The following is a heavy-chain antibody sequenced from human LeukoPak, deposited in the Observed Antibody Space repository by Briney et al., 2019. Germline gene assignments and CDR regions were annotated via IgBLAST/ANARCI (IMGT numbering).Heavy chain of an antibody. Sequence: GGSLRLSCVASGFTFGKYWMRWVRQAPGKGLEWVANIKLDGSEKNYVDSVKGRFTISRDNTKNSLYLQMNSLRGDDTAVYYCAKDVGKWESLHFFDYWGQGTLVTVSS. D-gene: IGHD1-26*01. CDR2: IKLDGSEK. CDR3: AKDVGKWESLHFFDY. J-gene: IGHJ4*02. V-gene: IGHV3-7*03. CDR1: GFTFGKYW.